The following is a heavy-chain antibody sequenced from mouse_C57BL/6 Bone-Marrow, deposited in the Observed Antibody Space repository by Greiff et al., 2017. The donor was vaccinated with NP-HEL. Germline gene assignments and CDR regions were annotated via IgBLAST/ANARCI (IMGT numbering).Heavy chain of an antibody. CDR1: GFTFSSYG. Sequence: EVKLVESGGDLVKPGGSLKLSCAASGFTFSSYGMSWVRQTPDKRLEWVATISSGGSYTYYPDSVKGRFTISRDNAKNTLYLQMSSLKSEDTDMYYCASTNDYDVAWFAYWGQGTLVTVSA. J-gene: IGHJ3*01. V-gene: IGHV5-6*01. CDR2: ISSGGSYT. D-gene: IGHD2-4*01. CDR3: ASTNDYDVAWFAY.